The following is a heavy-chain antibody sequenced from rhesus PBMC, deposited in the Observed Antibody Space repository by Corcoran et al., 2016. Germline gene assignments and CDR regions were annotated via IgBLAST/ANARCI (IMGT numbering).Heavy chain of an antibody. J-gene: IGHJ4*01. CDR2: ISVSSGST. CDR3: ASRIAAPFDY. CDR1: GGSISSSNW. D-gene: IGHD6-31*01. Sequence: QVQLQESGPGLVKPSETLSLTCAVSGGSISSSNWWSWIRHPPGKGLECIGYISVSSGSTYFNPSCKIRVSISTDTSRNQFSLKLSSVTAADTAVYYCASRIAAPFDYWGQGVLVTVSS. V-gene: IGHV4-65*01.